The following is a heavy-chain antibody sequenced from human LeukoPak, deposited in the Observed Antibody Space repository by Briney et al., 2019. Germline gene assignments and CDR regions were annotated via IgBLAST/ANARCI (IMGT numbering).Heavy chain of an antibody. D-gene: IGHD4-23*01. J-gene: IGHJ4*02. CDR2: IYHSGST. Sequence: SETLSLTCAVSGGSISSGGYSWSWIRQPPGKGLEWIGYIYHSGSTYYNPSLKSRVTISVDRSKNQFSLKLSSVTAADTAVYYCARVVTPGYYFDYWGQGTLVTVSP. CDR3: ARVVTPGYYFDY. V-gene: IGHV4-30-2*01. CDR1: GGSISSGGYS.